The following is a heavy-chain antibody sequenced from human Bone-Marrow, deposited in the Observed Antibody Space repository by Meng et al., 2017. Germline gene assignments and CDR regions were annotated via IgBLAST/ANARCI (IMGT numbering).Heavy chain of an antibody. CDR2: IYYSGRT. CDR1: GGSVSSGNNY. Sequence: QVQLQESGPGLVKPSPTLSLTCTVSGGSVSSGNNYWIWIRQPPGKGLGWIGYIYYSGRTYYNPSLESRVTMSVDTSKNQFSLNLNSVTAADTAVYYCARVTGDCFSTNCYKGWFEPWGQGTLVTVSS. J-gene: IGHJ5*02. D-gene: IGHD2-21*01. CDR3: ARVTGDCFSTNCYKGWFEP. V-gene: IGHV4-30-4*01.